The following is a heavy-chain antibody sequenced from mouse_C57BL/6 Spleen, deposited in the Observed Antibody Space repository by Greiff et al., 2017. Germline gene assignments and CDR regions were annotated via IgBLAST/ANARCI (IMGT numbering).Heavy chain of an antibody. D-gene: IGHD2-2*01. CDR3: ARRGIYYGYSYAMDY. CDR2: INPNNGGT. Sequence: EVKLMESGPELVKPGASVKIPCKASGYTFTDYNMDWVKQSHGKSLEWIGDINPNNGGTIYNQKFKGKATLTVDKSSSTAYMELRSLTSEDTAVYYCARRGIYYGYSYAMDYWGQGTSVTVSS. V-gene: IGHV1-18*01. CDR1: GYTFTDYN. J-gene: IGHJ4*01.